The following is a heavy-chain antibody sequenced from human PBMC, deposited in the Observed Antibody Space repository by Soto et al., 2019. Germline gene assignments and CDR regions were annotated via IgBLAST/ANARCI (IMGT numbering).Heavy chain of an antibody. CDR2: IYPADSDT. CDR1: GYSFTNYW. CDR3: ASTLTATRDTFDI. J-gene: IGHJ3*02. D-gene: IGHD2-15*01. V-gene: IGHV5-51*01. Sequence: GEALKISCKGSGYSFTNYWIGWVRQMPGKGLEWMGIIYPADSDTRYSPSFQGQVTISADKSISTGYLQWSSLKASDTAMYYCASTLTATRDTFDICGQGPMVTVS.